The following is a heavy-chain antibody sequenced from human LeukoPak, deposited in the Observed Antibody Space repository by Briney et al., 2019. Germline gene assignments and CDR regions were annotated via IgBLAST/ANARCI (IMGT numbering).Heavy chain of an antibody. CDR2: INQDGSEK. J-gene: IGHJ6*03. CDR3: ASVLSNYYYYYMDV. V-gene: IGHV3-7*01. D-gene: IGHD5/OR15-5a*01. Sequence: GGSLRLSCTASGFTFSHRWMTWVRQAPGKGLEWVANINQDGSEKYYVDSVKGRFTISRDNAKNSLYLQMNSLRAEDTAVYYCASVLSNYYYYYMDVWGKGTTVTVSS. CDR1: GFTFSHRW.